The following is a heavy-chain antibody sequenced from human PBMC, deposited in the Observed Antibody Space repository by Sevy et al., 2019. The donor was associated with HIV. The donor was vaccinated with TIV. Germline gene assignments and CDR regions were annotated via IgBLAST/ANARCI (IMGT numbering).Heavy chain of an antibody. CDR2: IRSKEYGGAT. Sequence: GGSLRLSCTGSGFTFGDYAMSWFRQAPGMGLEWIGFIRSKEYGGATEYAASVKGRFTISRDDSNSIADLQMNSLKTEDTAVYYCTRGYSYDSSGYSDYWGQGTLVTVSS. CDR3: TRGYSYDSSGYSDY. CDR1: GFTFGDYA. D-gene: IGHD3-22*01. J-gene: IGHJ4*02. V-gene: IGHV3-49*03.